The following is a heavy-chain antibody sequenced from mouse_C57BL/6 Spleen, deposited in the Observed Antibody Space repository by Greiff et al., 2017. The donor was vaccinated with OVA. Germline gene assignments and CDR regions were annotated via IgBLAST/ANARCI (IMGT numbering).Heavy chain of an antibody. D-gene: IGHD1-1*01. J-gene: IGHJ1*03. Sequence: VQLQQSGPELVKPGASVKIPCKASGYTFTDYNMDWVKQSHGKSLEWIGDINPNNGGTIYNQKFKGKATLTVDKSSSTAYMELRSLTSEDTAVYYCARRGITTVVGYFDVWGTGTTVTVSS. V-gene: IGHV1-18*01. CDR1: GYTFTDYN. CDR2: INPNNGGT. CDR3: ARRGITTVVGYFDV.